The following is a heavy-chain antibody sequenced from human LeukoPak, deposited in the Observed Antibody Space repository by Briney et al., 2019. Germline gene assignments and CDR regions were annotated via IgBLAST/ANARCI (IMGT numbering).Heavy chain of an antibody. J-gene: IGHJ4*02. Sequence: ASVKVSFTASGYTFTSYDFNWVRQATGQRPEWMGWMSPNSGDTGYAQKFQDRVTMTRNTSISTAYMELSSLRSDDTAVYYCARGPPNWGYDYWGPGTLVTVSS. CDR3: ARGPPNWGYDY. D-gene: IGHD7-27*01. CDR2: MSPNSGDT. CDR1: GYTFTSYD. V-gene: IGHV1-8*01.